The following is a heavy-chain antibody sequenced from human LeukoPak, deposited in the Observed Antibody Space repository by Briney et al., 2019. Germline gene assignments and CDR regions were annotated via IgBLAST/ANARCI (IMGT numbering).Heavy chain of an antibody. D-gene: IGHD3-22*01. J-gene: IGHJ4*02. CDR2: IYYSGST. CDR1: GGSISSYY. V-gene: IGHV4-59*08. Sequence: SETLSLTCTVSGGSISSYYWSWIRQPPGKGLEWIGYIYYSGSTNYNPSLKSRVTISVDTSKNQFSLKLSPVTAADTAVYYCFNAFPRGYGDYWGQGTLVTVSS. CDR3: FNAFPRGYGDY.